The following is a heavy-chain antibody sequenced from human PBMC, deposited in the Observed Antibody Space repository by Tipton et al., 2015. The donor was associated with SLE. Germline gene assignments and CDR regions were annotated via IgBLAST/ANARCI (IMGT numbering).Heavy chain of an antibody. D-gene: IGHD2-15*01. V-gene: IGHV3-30-3*02. CDR3: AKSQGLTLLRGEDIDY. CDR2: ISYDGSNK. J-gene: IGHJ4*02. Sequence: SLRLSCAASGFALTNYALSWVRLAPGKGLEWVAVISYDGSNKYYADSVKGRFTISRDNSKNTLYLQMNSLRAEDTAVYYCAKSQGLTLLRGEDIDYWGQGTLVTVSS. CDR1: GFALTNYA.